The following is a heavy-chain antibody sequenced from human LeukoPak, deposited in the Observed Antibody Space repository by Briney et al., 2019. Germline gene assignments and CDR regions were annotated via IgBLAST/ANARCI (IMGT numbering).Heavy chain of an antibody. D-gene: IGHD3-10*01. J-gene: IGHJ4*02. CDR3: ARDPMVRGVPTDY. CDR1: GGSFSSYY. V-gene: IGHV4-4*07. Sequence: PSETLSLTCTVSGGSFSSYYWSWIRQPAGKGLEWIGHIDTSGNTNYNPSLKSRVTISVDTSKNQFSLKLSSVTAADTAVYYCARDPMVRGVPTDYWGQGTLVTVSS. CDR2: IDTSGNT.